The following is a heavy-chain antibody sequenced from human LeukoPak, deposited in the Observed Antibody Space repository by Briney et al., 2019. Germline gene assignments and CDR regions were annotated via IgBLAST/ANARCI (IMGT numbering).Heavy chain of an antibody. D-gene: IGHD1-26*01. Sequence: GGSLRLSCAASGFTFSDYYMSWIRQAPGKGLEWVSYISISGSTMYYADSVKGRFTSSRDNAKNSLYLQMYSLRAEDTAVYYCARGNKWEPFDYWGQGTLVTVSS. CDR1: GFTFSDYY. CDR2: ISISGSTM. J-gene: IGHJ4*02. V-gene: IGHV3-11*04. CDR3: ARGNKWEPFDY.